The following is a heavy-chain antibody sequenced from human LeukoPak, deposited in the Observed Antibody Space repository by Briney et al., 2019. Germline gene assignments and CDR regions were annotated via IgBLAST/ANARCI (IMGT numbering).Heavy chain of an antibody. Sequence: GGSLRLSCAASGFTVSSNYMSWVRQAPGKGLEWVSVIYSGGSTYYADSVKGRFTISRDNSKNTLYLQMNSLRAEDTAVYYCARALSSYSGYDSPYYYYYYMDVWGKGTTVTVSS. CDR1: GFTVSSNY. D-gene: IGHD5-12*01. J-gene: IGHJ6*03. CDR2: IYSGGST. CDR3: ARALSSYSGYDSPYYYYYYMDV. V-gene: IGHV3-53*01.